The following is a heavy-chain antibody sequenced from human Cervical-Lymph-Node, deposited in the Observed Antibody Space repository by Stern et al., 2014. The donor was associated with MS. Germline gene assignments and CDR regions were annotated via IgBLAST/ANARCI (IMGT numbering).Heavy chain of an antibody. Sequence: QLQLQESGPGLVKPSQTLSLTCTVSGGSIISGDFYWSWIRQLPGKGLEWIGYIYYSGSTYYNPSLNSRVTISVATANNQFSLKLSSVTAADTAVYYCARRAGGSDNYFDPWGQGTLVTVSS. J-gene: IGHJ5*02. CDR1: GGSIISGDFY. V-gene: IGHV4-31*03. D-gene: IGHD4/OR15-4a*01. CDR3: ARRAGGSDNYFDP. CDR2: IYYSGST.